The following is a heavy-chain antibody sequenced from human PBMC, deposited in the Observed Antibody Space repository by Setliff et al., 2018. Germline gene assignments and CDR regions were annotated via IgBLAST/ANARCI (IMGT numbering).Heavy chain of an antibody. CDR1: GYTFSNYW. V-gene: IGHV5-51*01. J-gene: IGHJ3*01. CDR2: IYAGDSDT. Sequence: GESLKISCKGSGYTFSNYWVGWVRQMPGKGLEWMGVIYAGDSDTRYSPSFQGQVTFSADKSISTAYLQWSTLKASDTAMYYCARLGSSSWYNDVFDFGGPGTMVTVSS. D-gene: IGHD6-13*01. CDR3: ARLGSSSWYNDVFDF.